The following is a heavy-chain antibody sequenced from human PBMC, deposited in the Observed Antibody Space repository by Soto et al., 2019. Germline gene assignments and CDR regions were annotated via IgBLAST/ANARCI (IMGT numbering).Heavy chain of an antibody. V-gene: IGHV4-59*01. CDR2: IYYSGST. CDR1: GGSISSYY. D-gene: IGHD3-3*01. CDR3: ARAFYYDFWSGYPRRGDYFDY. J-gene: IGHJ4*02. Sequence: QVQLQESGPGLVKPSETLSLTCTVSGGSISSYYWSWIRQPPGKGLEWIGYIYYSGSTNYNPSLKSRVTISVDTSKNQFSLKLSSVTAADTAVYYCARAFYYDFWSGYPRRGDYFDYWGQGTLVTVSS.